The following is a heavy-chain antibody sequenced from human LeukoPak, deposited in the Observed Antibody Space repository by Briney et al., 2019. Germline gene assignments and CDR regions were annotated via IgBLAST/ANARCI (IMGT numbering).Heavy chain of an antibody. D-gene: IGHD2-15*01. Sequence: PGRSLRLSCAASKFIFSNYWMSWVRQAPGKGLEWVAYIKKTGSETYYVDSVKGRFTITRDNARNSLFLQMNSLRAEDTAVYYCAREDGYCSGGNCYSYFDSWGQGTLVTVSS. CDR3: AREDGYCSGGNCYSYFDS. CDR2: IKKTGSET. V-gene: IGHV3-7*01. J-gene: IGHJ4*02. CDR1: KFIFSNYW.